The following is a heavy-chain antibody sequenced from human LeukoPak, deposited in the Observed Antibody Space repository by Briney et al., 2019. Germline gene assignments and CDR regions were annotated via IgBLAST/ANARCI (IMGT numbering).Heavy chain of an antibody. D-gene: IGHD6-19*01. J-gene: IGHJ3*02. CDR3: ARPRRQWLVLDAFDI. CDR1: GFTFSSYW. Sequence: PGGSLRLSCAASGFTFSSYWMNWVRQAPGKGLEWVANIKQDGSEKFYVDSVRGRFTISRDSTKNSLYLQMNSLRAEDTALYYCARPRRQWLVLDAFDIWGQGTMVTVSS. CDR2: IKQDGSEK. V-gene: IGHV3-7*01.